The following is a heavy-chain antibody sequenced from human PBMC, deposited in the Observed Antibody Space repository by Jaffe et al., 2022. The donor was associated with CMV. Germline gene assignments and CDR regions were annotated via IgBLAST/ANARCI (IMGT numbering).Heavy chain of an antibody. V-gene: IGHV1-2*04. J-gene: IGHJ3*02. CDR3: ARSFFPPSQADAFDI. Sequence: QVQLVQSGAEVKKPGASVKVSCKASGYTFTGYYMHWVRQAPGQGLEWMGWINPNSGGTNYAQKFQGWVTMTRDTSISTAYMELSRLRSDDTAVYYCARSFFPPSQADAFDIWGQGTMVTVSS. CDR2: INPNSGGT. CDR1: GYTFTGYY.